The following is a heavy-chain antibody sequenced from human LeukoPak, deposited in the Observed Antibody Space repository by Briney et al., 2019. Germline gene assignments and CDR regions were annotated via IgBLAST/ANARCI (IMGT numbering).Heavy chain of an antibody. D-gene: IGHD3-22*01. V-gene: IGHV3-30*04. CDR2: KSYDGSNK. Sequence: GGSLTLSCAASGSTFSSYAMHWVRQAPGKGLEWVAVKSYDGSNKYYADSVKGRYTTSRDISKNTLYLQMNSLRAEDTAVYYCAKARKEVVTYDAFDIWGQGTMVTVSS. CDR3: AKARKEVVTYDAFDI. CDR1: GSTFSSYA. J-gene: IGHJ3*02.